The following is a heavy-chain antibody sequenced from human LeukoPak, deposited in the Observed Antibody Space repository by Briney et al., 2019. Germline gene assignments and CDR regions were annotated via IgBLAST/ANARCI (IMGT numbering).Heavy chain of an antibody. V-gene: IGHV4-59*01. Sequence: SETLSLTCTVSGGSISSYYWSWIRQPPGKGLEWIGYIYYSGSTNYNPSLKSRVTIPVDTSRNQFSLKLSSVTAADTAVYYCARDRGEFDYWGQGTLVTVSS. CDR1: GGSISSYY. D-gene: IGHD2-21*01. CDR3: ARDRGEFDY. J-gene: IGHJ4*02. CDR2: IYYSGST.